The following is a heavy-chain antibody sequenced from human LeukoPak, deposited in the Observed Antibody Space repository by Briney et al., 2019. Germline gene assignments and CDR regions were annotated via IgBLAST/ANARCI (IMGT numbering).Heavy chain of an antibody. D-gene: IGHD3-3*01. CDR3: AKDRILEWLRPSFDY. V-gene: IGHV3-23*01. CDR2: ISGSGGST. J-gene: IGHJ4*02. CDR1: GFTFSSYA. Sequence: GGSLRLSCAASGFTFSSYAMSWVRQAPGKGLEWVSAISGSGGSTYYADSVKGWFTISRDNSKNTLYLQMNSLRAEDTAVYYCAKDRILEWLRPSFDYWGQGTLVTVSS.